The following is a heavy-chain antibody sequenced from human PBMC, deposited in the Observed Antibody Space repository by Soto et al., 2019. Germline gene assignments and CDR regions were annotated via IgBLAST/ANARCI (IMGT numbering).Heavy chain of an antibody. J-gene: IGHJ6*02. CDR2: ISSSGTII. Sequence: QVQLVESGGGLVKPGGSLRLSCAASGFTFSDYYISGIRQAPGKGLEWVSYISSSGTIIYHADSVKGRFTISRDNAKNSLFLQMNSLRAEDTAVYYCARGKSIFYGMDVWGQGTTVTVSS. CDR1: GFTFSDYY. V-gene: IGHV3-11*01. D-gene: IGHD2-15*01. CDR3: ARGKSIFYGMDV.